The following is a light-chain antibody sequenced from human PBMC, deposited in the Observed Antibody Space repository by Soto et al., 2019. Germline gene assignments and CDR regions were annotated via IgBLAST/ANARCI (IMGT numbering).Light chain of an antibody. J-gene: IGKJ4*01. CDR2: AAS. Sequence: DIQMTQSPSSLSASVGDRVTITCRASQTINNYLKWYQQKPGKAPKLLIYAASSLQSGVPSRFSGSGSGTDFTLTISSLQAEDSATYFCQESITAPLTFGGGTKVEVK. CDR1: QTINNY. CDR3: QESITAPLT. V-gene: IGKV1-39*01.